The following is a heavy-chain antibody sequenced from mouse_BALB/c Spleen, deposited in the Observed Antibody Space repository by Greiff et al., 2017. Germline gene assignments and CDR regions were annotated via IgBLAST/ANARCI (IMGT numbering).Heavy chain of an antibody. CDR2: IRNKANGYTT. Sequence: EVKLVESGGGLVQPGGSLRLSCATSGFTFTDYYMSWVRQPPGKALEWLGFIRNKANGYTTEYSASVKGRFTISRDNSQSILYLQMNTLRAEDSATYYCARDSYYGSRRCYFDVWGAGTTVTVSS. D-gene: IGHD1-1*01. CDR3: ARDSYYGSRRCYFDV. CDR1: GFTFTDYY. J-gene: IGHJ1*01. V-gene: IGHV7-3*02.